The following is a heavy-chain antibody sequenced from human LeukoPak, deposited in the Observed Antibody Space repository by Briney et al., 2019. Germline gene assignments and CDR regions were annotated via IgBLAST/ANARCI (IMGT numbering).Heavy chain of an antibody. Sequence: ASVTVSCTASGYTFTSYAMNWVRQAPGQGPEWMGWINTNTGNPTYAQGFTGRFVFSLDTSVSTAYLQISSLKAEDTAVYYCARSYYYEQYYFDYWGQGTLVTVSS. CDR2: INTNTGNP. CDR1: GYTFTSYA. D-gene: IGHD3-22*01. CDR3: ARSYYYEQYYFDY. V-gene: IGHV7-4-1*02. J-gene: IGHJ4*02.